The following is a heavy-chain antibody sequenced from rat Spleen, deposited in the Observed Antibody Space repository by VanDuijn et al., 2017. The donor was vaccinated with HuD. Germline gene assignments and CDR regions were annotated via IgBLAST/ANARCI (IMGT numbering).Heavy chain of an antibody. Sequence: EVQLVESGGGLVQPGRSMKLSCAASGFTFSNYGLAWVRQAPKKGLEWVASISSGGGGTYYRDSVKGRFTISRDNAKSTLSLQMDSLRSEDTATYYCARRHYGYTDYFDYWGQGVMVTVSS. CDR3: ARRHYGYTDYFDY. V-gene: IGHV5-25*01. J-gene: IGHJ2*01. CDR1: GFTFSNYG. D-gene: IGHD1-9*01. CDR2: ISSGGGGT.